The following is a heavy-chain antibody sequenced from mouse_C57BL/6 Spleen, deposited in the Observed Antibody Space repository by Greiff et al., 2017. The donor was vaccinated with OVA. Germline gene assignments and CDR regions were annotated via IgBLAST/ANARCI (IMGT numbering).Heavy chain of an antibody. CDR3: ARRTGRRDFDY. J-gene: IGHJ2*01. D-gene: IGHD4-1*01. Sequence: QVQLQQPGAELVMPGASVKLSCKASGYTFTSYWMHWVKQRPGQGLEWIGEIDPSDSYTNYNQKFKGKSTLTVDKSSSTAYMQLSSLTSEDSAVYYCARRTGRRDFDYWGQGTTLTVSS. V-gene: IGHV1-69*01. CDR1: GYTFTSYW. CDR2: IDPSDSYT.